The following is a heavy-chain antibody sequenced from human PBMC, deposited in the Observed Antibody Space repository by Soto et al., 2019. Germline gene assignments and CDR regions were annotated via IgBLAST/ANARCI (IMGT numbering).Heavy chain of an antibody. Sequence: QVQLQESGPGLMRPSQTLSLTCTVSGGFISSGGYYWAWIRQHPGKGREWVGYIYHSGSTYYNPSLKSRVSISVDTSENQFSLRLSSVTAADTAIYYCARERCSTGCPMDVWGQGATVTVSS. CDR1: GGFISSGGYY. D-gene: IGHD2-2*01. CDR2: IYHSGST. CDR3: ARERCSTGCPMDV. V-gene: IGHV4-31*03. J-gene: IGHJ6*02.